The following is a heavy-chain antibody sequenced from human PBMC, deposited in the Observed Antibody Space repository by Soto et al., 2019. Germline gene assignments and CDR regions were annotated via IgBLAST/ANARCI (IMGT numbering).Heavy chain of an antibody. CDR2: MNPNSGNT. Sequence: QVQLVQSGAEVKKPGASVKVSCKASGYTFTSFDINWVRQATGQGLEWMGWMNPNSGNTGYAQKFQGRVNMTRDTSISTAYMGLSSLRSEDTAVYYCARRVVAGGYSGYDRGGFDYWGQGTLVTVSS. D-gene: IGHD5-12*01. CDR3: ARRVVAGGYSGYDRGGFDY. V-gene: IGHV1-8*01. CDR1: GYTFTSFD. J-gene: IGHJ4*02.